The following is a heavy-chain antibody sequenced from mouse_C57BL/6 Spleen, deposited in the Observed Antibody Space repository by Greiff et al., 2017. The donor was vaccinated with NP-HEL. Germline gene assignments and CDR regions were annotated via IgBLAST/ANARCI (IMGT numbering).Heavy chain of an antibody. Sequence: QVHVKQSGPELVKPGASVKISCKASGYSFTSYYIHWVKQRPGQGLEWIGWIYPGSGNTKYNEKFKGKATLTADTSSSTAYMQLSSLTSEDSAVYYCGGGSRPFAYWGQGTLVTVSA. V-gene: IGHV1-66*01. J-gene: IGHJ3*01. CDR2: IYPGSGNT. D-gene: IGHD1-1*01. CDR3: GGGSRPFAY. CDR1: GYSFTSYY.